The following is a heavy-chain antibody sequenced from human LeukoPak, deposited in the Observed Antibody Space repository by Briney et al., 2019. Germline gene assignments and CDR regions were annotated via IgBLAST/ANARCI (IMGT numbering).Heavy chain of an antibody. Sequence: SETLSLTCTVSGGSISSYYWSWIRQPPGKGLEWIGYIYYSGSTNYNPSLKSRVTISVDTSKNQFSLKLSSVTAADTAVYYCAREKSYDFWSGYYTYFDYWGQGTLVTVSS. D-gene: IGHD3-3*01. J-gene: IGHJ4*02. V-gene: IGHV4-59*12. CDR1: GGSISSYY. CDR3: AREKSYDFWSGYYTYFDY. CDR2: IYYSGST.